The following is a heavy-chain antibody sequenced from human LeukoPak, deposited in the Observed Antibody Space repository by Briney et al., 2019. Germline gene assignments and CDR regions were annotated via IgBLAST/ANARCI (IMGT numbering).Heavy chain of an antibody. CDR3: ARVTMAADAPDY. J-gene: IGHJ4*02. V-gene: IGHV4-61*08. D-gene: IGHD6-13*01. CDR1: GGSISSGGYY. Sequence: PSETLSLTCTVSGGSISSGGYYWSWIRQPPGKGLEWIGYIYYSGSTNYNPSLKSRVTISVDTSKNQFSLKLCSVTAADTAVYYCARVTMAADAPDYWGQGTLVTVSS. CDR2: IYYSGST.